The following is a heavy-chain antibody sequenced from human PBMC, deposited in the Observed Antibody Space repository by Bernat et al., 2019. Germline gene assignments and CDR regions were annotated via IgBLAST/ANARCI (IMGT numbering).Heavy chain of an antibody. J-gene: IGHJ4*02. V-gene: IGHV3-21*01. CDR3: ARGNAVSGNFDY. D-gene: IGHD1-1*01. CDR2: ISSSSSYI. Sequence: EVQLVESGGGLVKPGGSLRLSCAASGFTFSSYSMNWVRQAPGKGLEWVSSISSSSSYIYYADSVKGRFTISRDNAKNSLYLQMNSLRAEDTAVYYCARGNAVSGNFDYWGQGTLVTVSS. CDR1: GFTFSSYS.